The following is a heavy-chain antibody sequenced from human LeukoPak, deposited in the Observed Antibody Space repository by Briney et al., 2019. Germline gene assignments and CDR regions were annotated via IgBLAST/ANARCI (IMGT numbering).Heavy chain of an antibody. CDR3: ARGSKGFQNHDAFDI. CDR1: GFTFDDYG. J-gene: IGHJ3*02. CDR2: INWNGGST. D-gene: IGHD1-14*01. Sequence: GGSLRLSCAASGFTFDDYGMSWVRQAPGKGLEWVSGINWNGGSTGYADSVKGRFTISRDNAKNSLYLQMNSLRAEDTALYYCARGSKGFQNHDAFDIWGQGTMVTVSS. V-gene: IGHV3-20*04.